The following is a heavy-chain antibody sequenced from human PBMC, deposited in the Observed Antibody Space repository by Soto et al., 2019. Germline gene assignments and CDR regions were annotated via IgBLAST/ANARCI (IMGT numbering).Heavy chain of an antibody. Sequence: EAQLVESGGGLVKPGGSLRLSCAASGFTFSNAWMSWVRQAPGKGLEWVGRIKSKTDGGTTDYAAPVKGRFTISRDDSKNTLYLQMNSLKTEDTAVYYCTTEGYCTNGVCYRGFDYWGQGTLVTVSS. CDR2: IKSKTDGGTT. CDR1: GFTFSNAW. D-gene: IGHD2-8*01. J-gene: IGHJ4*02. V-gene: IGHV3-15*01. CDR3: TTEGYCTNGVCYRGFDY.